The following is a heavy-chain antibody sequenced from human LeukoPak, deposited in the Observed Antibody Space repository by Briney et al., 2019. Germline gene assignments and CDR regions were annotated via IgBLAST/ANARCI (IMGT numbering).Heavy chain of an antibody. CDR2: ISGSGGST. D-gene: IGHD3-22*01. CDR1: GFTFSSYA. CDR3: AKSSIYYDSSGYYYVPDAYFDY. V-gene: IGHV3-23*01. J-gene: IGHJ4*02. Sequence: GGSLRLSCAAPGFTFSSYAMSWVRQAPGKGLEWVSAISGSGGSTYYADSVKGRFTISRDNSKNTLYLQMNSLRAEDTAVYYCAKSSIYYDSSGYYYVPDAYFDYWGQGTLVTVSS.